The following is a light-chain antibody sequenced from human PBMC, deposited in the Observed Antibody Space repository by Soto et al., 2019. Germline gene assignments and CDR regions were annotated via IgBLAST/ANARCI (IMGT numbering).Light chain of an antibody. CDR3: QQYDSSPVT. CDR2: GAS. V-gene: IGKV3-20*01. Sequence: EIVLTKSPGTLSLSPGERSTLYCRASQRVSSSYVAWHQQKPGQAPRLLIYGASSRATGIPDRFSGRGAGTDFTLTISRLEPEDFAVYYCQQYDSSPVTFGQGTKV. CDR1: QRVSSSY. J-gene: IGKJ1*01.